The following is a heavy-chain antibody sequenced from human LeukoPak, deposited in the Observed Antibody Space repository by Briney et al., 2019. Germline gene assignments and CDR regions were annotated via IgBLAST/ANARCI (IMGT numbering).Heavy chain of an antibody. V-gene: IGHV4-34*01. Sequence: SETLSLTCAVYGGSFSGYYWSWIRQPPGKGLEWIGSIYYSGSTYYNPSLKSRVTISVDTSKNQFSLKLSSVTAADTAVYYCARDRDYDFWSGYDYWGQGTPVTVSS. D-gene: IGHD3-3*01. J-gene: IGHJ4*02. CDR1: GGSFSGYY. CDR3: ARDRDYDFWSGYDY. CDR2: IYYSGST.